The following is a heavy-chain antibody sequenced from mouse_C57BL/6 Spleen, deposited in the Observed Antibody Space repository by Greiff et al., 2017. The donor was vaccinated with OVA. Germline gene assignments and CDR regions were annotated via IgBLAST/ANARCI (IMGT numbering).Heavy chain of an antibody. CDR3: ARQEGYYYGSSDY. V-gene: IGHV5-6*01. D-gene: IGHD1-1*01. CDR2: ISSGGSYT. CDR1: GFTFSSYG. Sequence: EVQRVESGGDLVKPGGSLKLSCAASGFTFSSYGMSWVRQTPDKRLEWVATISSGGSYTYYPDSVKGRFTISRDNAKNTLYLQMSSLKSEDTAMYYCARQEGYYYGSSDYWGQGTTLTVSS. J-gene: IGHJ2*01.